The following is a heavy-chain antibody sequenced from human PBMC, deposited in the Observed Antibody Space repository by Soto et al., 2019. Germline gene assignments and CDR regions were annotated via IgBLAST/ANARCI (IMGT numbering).Heavy chain of an antibody. D-gene: IGHD6-13*01. J-gene: IGHJ4*02. V-gene: IGHV3-33*01. CDR2: IWYDGSNK. Sequence: GGSMRLSCAAAGFTFSSYGMHWVRQAPGKGLEWVAVIWYDGSNKYYADSVKGRFTISRDNSKNTLYLQMNSLRAEDTAVYYCATLYSSKDYWGQGTLVTVSS. CDR1: GFTFSSYG. CDR3: ATLYSSKDY.